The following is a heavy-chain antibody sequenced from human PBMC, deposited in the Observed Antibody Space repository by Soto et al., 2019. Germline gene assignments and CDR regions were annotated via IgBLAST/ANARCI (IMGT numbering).Heavy chain of an antibody. D-gene: IGHD1-26*01. CDR3: AKVIVGATTADY. Sequence: PGGSLRLSCAASGFTFSSYGMHWVRQAPGKGLEWVAVISYDGSNKYYADSMKGRFTISRDNSKNTLYLQMNSLRAEDTAVYYCAKVIVGATTADYWGQGTLVTVSS. J-gene: IGHJ4*02. V-gene: IGHV3-30*18. CDR1: GFTFSSYG. CDR2: ISYDGSNK.